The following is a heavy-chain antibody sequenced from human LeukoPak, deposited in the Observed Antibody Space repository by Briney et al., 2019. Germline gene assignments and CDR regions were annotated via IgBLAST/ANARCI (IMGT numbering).Heavy chain of an antibody. Sequence: GESLKISCKASGYRFTSYWIGWVRQMPGKGLEWVGIIYPSDSDARYSPSFQGQVTISADKSINTAYLQWSSLKASDTAIYYCARPTYDILTGYYNDYFDYWGQGTLVTVSS. CDR1: GYRFTSYW. J-gene: IGHJ4*02. V-gene: IGHV5-51*01. CDR3: ARPTYDILTGYYNDYFDY. CDR2: IYPSDSDA. D-gene: IGHD3-9*01.